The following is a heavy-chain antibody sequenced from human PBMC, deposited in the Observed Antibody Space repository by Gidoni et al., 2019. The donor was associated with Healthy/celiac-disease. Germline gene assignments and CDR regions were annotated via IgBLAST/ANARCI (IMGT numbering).Heavy chain of an antibody. J-gene: IGHJ4*02. CDR2: ISGSGGST. Sequence: EVQLLESEGGLVQPGGSLRLSCAASGFTFSSYAMSWVRQAPGKGLEWVSAISGSGGSTYYADSVKGRFTISRDNSKNTLYLQMNSLRAEDTAVYYCAKDGEDSGYDWKDYFDYWGQGTLVTVSS. D-gene: IGHD5-12*01. CDR1: GFTFSSYA. V-gene: IGHV3-23*01. CDR3: AKDGEDSGYDWKDYFDY.